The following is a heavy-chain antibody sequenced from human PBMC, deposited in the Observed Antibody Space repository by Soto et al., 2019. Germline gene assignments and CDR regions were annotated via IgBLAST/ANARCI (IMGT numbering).Heavy chain of an antibody. V-gene: IGHV1-2*04. CDR1: GYTFTGYY. CDR3: ARGGLNWNDVSNSFDP. J-gene: IGHJ5*02. D-gene: IGHD1-20*01. CDR2: INPNSGGT. Sequence: ASVKVSCKASGYTFTGYYMHWVRQAPGQGLEWMGWINPNSGGTNYAQKFQGWVTMTRDTSISTAYMELSRLRSDDTAVYYCARGGLNWNDVSNSFDPWGQGTLVTVSS.